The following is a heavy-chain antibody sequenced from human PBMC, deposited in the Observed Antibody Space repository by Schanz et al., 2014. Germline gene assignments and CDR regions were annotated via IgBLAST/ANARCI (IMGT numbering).Heavy chain of an antibody. Sequence: EQLLESGGGLVQPGGSLRLSCAASGFTFSNYAMSWVRQAPGKGLEWVSGFIVDSGNTYYAGSVKGRFSISRDYSKNTLYLQMSSLRAEDTAIYYCAKLSSSGRLAGYFDYWGQGALVTVSS. V-gene: IGHV3-23*01. CDR3: AKLSSSGRLAGYFDY. CDR2: FIVDSGNT. J-gene: IGHJ4*02. CDR1: GFTFSNYA. D-gene: IGHD6-19*01.